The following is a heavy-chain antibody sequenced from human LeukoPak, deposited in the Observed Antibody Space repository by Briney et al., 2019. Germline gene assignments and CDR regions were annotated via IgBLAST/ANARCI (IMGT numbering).Heavy chain of an antibody. CDR1: GFTFSSYE. D-gene: IGHD5-18*01. J-gene: IGHJ4*02. V-gene: IGHV3-48*03. Sequence: GGSLRLSCAASGFTFSSYEMNWVRQAPGKGLEWVSYISSSGSTIYYADSVKGRFTISRDNAKNSLYLQMNSLRAEDTAVYYCAKTDTAMVTGAFDYWGQGTLVTVSS. CDR2: ISSSGSTI. CDR3: AKTDTAMVTGAFDY.